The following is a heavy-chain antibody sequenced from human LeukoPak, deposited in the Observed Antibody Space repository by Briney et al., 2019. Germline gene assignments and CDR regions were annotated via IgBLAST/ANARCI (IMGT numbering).Heavy chain of an antibody. CDR1: GITFSDYY. CDR2: ISSSGSTI. J-gene: IGHJ4*02. D-gene: IGHD4-17*01. CDR3: ARDPRGDYDPRLDY. Sequence: PGGSLRLSCAASGITFSDYYMSWIRQAPGKGLEWVSYISSSGSTIYYADSVKGRFTISRDNAKNSLYLQMNSLRAEDTAVYYCARDPRGDYDPRLDYWGQGTLVTVSS. V-gene: IGHV3-11*01.